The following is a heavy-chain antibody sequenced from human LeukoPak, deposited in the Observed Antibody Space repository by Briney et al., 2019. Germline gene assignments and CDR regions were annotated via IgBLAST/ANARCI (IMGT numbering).Heavy chain of an antibody. CDR2: CDTEDGQT. CDR1: GYTLTQLS. J-gene: IGHJ5*02. D-gene: IGHD7-27*01. Sequence: GALLRVSSKVSGYTLTQLSMHSVGQAPGKGLEGMGGCDTEDGQTIYAQKVQGRVTTTEDTSTDTAYMELSSLRSEDSAVYFCATCLGTGDWFDPWGQGTLVTVSS. V-gene: IGHV1-24*01. CDR3: ATCLGTGDWFDP.